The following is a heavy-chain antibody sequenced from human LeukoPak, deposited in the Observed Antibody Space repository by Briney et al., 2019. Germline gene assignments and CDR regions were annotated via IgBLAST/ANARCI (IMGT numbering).Heavy chain of an antibody. CDR2: IKQDESEK. Sequence: GGSLRLSCAASGFSLSTYWMSWVRQAPGKGLEWVANIKQDESEKDYVDSVKGRFTISRDNAKNSLYLQMNSLRAEDTAVYYCARDLSGSGEPFDYWGQGTLVTVSS. CDR1: GFSLSTYW. V-gene: IGHV3-7*01. D-gene: IGHD3-10*01. J-gene: IGHJ4*02. CDR3: ARDLSGSGEPFDY.